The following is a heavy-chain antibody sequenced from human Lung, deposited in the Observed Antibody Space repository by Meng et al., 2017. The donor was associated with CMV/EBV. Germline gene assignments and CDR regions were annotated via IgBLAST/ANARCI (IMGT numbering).Heavy chain of an antibody. Sequence: QGQLRQSVPALVKPQAPLSLTCAVAADSTTKQNWWAWVRQPPGKGLEWIGEIPHRGSSAYNPSLKSRVSMSIDKSKNQFSLKLTSVTAADTAVYHCLRRSGGSVWGQGTLVTVSS. CDR2: IPHRGSS. V-gene: IGHV4-4*03. J-gene: IGHJ1*01. D-gene: IGHD3-10*01. CDR3: LRRSGGSV. CDR1: ADSTTKQNW.